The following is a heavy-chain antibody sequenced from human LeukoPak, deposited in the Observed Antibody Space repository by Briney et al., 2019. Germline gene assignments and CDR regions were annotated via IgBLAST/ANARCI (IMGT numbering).Heavy chain of an antibody. V-gene: IGHV3-48*03. D-gene: IGHD3-9*01. Sequence: GGSLRLSCAASGFTFSSYEMNWVRQAPGKGLEGGSYISSSGSTIYYADSVKGRFTISRDNAKNSLYLQMNSLRAEDTAVYYCARDFNDILTGYYLGEAYYGMDVWGQGTTVTVSS. CDR2: ISSSGSTI. J-gene: IGHJ6*02. CDR1: GFTFSSYE. CDR3: ARDFNDILTGYYLGEAYYGMDV.